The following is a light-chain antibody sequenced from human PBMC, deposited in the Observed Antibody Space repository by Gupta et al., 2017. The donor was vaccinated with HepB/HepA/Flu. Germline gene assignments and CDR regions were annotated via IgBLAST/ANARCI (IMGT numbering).Light chain of an antibody. CDR2: GAF. CDR1: QSVNNNY. CDR3: QQYGSSPRT. J-gene: IGKJ1*01. V-gene: IGKV3-20*01. Sequence: EIVLTQSPGTLSLSPGERATLSCRASQSVNNNYLAWYQQKPGQVPRLLINGAFSRATGIPDRFSVSVSVTDFTLPISRLEPGDFAVYYCQQYGSSPRTFGQGTKVEIK.